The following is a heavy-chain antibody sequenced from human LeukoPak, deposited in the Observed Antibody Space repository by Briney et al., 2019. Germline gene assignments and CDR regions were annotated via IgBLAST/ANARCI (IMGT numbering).Heavy chain of an antibody. D-gene: IGHD3-10*01. CDR1: GFTVSGNY. CDR2: IHRGGNT. CDR3: ARDPGYGLGVDYGDY. V-gene: IGHV3-66*01. Sequence: GGSLRLSCAASGFTVSGNYMSWVRQAPGKGLEWLSVIHRGGNTYYAASVKGRFTISRDSSKNTVFLQMDSLRAEDTAVYYCARDPGYGLGVDYGDYWGQGTLVTVSS. J-gene: IGHJ4*02.